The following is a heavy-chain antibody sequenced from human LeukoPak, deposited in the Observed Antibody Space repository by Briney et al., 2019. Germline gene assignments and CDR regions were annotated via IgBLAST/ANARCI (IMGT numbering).Heavy chain of an antibody. Sequence: ASVKVSCKASGYTFTSYGISWVRQAPGQGLEWMGWISAYNGNTNYAQKFQGRVTMTRNTSISTAYMELSSLRSEDTAVYYCARGDFYCSSTSCYQYYYYYGMDVWGQGTTVTVSS. D-gene: IGHD2-2*01. V-gene: IGHV1-18*01. J-gene: IGHJ6*02. CDR2: ISAYNGNT. CDR3: ARGDFYCSSTSCYQYYYYYGMDV. CDR1: GYTFTSYG.